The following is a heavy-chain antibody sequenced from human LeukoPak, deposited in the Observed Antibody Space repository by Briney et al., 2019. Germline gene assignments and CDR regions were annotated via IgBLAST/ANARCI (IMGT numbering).Heavy chain of an antibody. CDR1: GFTFSTYA. Sequence: PGGSLRLSCAASGFTFSTYAMHWVRQAPGKGLEWVAVISYDGINKYYADSVKGRFTISRDNSKNTLYLQMNSLRAEDTAVYYCAKGPGSVGLRFMEWGIDPWGRGTPVTVSS. V-gene: IGHV3-30-3*01. J-gene: IGHJ5*02. D-gene: IGHD3-3*01. CDR3: AKGPGSVGLRFMEWGIDP. CDR2: ISYDGINK.